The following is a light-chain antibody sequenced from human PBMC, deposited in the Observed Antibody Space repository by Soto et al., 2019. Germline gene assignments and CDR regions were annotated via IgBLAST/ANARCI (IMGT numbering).Light chain of an antibody. CDR1: QSVRGNY. CDR2: GAS. J-gene: IGKJ1*01. Sequence: ESVLTQSPGTLSLSPGERATLSCRASQSVRGNYLAWYQQKPGQAPRLLISGASSRASGIPDRFSGSGSGTDFTLTISRLEPEDFAVYYCQHYGFSLRTFGQGTKVDIK. V-gene: IGKV3-20*01. CDR3: QHYGFSLRT.